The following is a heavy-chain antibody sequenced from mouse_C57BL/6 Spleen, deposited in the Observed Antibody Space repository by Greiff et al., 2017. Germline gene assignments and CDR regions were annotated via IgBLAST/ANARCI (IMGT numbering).Heavy chain of an antibody. CDR1: GFTFSDYG. CDR3: ARGGDYDPFWYFDV. V-gene: IGHV5-17*01. D-gene: IGHD2-4*01. J-gene: IGHJ1*03. Sequence: EVKLVESGGGLVKPGGSLKLSCAASGFTFSDYGMHWVRQAPEKGLEWVAYISSGSSTIYYADTVKGRFTISRDNAKNTLFLQMTSLRSEDTAMYYCARGGDYDPFWYFDVWGTGTTVTVSS. CDR2: ISSGSSTI.